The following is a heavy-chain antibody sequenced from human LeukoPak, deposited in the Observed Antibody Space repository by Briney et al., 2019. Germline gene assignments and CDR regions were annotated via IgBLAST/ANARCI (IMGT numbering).Heavy chain of an antibody. Sequence: PGGSLRLSCAASGFTFSSYAMSWVRQAPGKGLEWVSAISGSGGSTSYADSVKGRFTISRDNSKNTLYLQMNSLRAEDTAVYYCAKVGPYCSGGSCHIYYFDYWGQGTLVTVSS. V-gene: IGHV3-23*01. CDR3: AKVGPYCSGGSCHIYYFDY. CDR1: GFTFSSYA. CDR2: ISGSGGST. J-gene: IGHJ4*02. D-gene: IGHD2-15*01.